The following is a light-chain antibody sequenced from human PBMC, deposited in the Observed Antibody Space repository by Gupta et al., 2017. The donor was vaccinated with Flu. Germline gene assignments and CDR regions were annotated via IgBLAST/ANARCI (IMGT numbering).Light chain of an antibody. V-gene: IGLV2-14*03. CDR3: SSYTTRSTVV. CDR2: DVS. J-gene: IGLJ2*01. Sequence: ALTLITCVPGSPGQSITISCTGTSSDVGASNSVSWYQHHPGKAPKLVIYDVSDRPSGVSDRFSGSKSGNTASLTISGLQAEDEADYYCSSYTTRSTVVFGGGTKVTVL. CDR1: SSDVGASNS.